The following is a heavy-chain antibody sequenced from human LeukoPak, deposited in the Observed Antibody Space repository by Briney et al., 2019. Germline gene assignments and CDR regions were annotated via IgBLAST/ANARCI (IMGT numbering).Heavy chain of an antibody. CDR1: GGSISSTSSY. D-gene: IGHD3-22*01. CDR2: FYYSGGT. Sequence: SETLSLTCSVSGGSISSTSSYWGWIRQPPGKRLEWIGSFYYSGGTYYNPSLKSRVTISFDTSRKQFSLNLRSVTAADTAVYFCARGRYYYDNSGYPESWGQGTLVIVSS. V-gene: IGHV4-39*07. J-gene: IGHJ4*02. CDR3: ARGRYYYDNSGYPES.